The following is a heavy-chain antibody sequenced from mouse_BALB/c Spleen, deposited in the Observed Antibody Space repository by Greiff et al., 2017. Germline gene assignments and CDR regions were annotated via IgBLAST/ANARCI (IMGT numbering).Heavy chain of an antibody. CDR3: ARVYGSSYPDY. V-gene: IGHV1-69*01. CDR2: IDTSDSYT. D-gene: IGHD1-1*01. Sequence: QVQLQQPGAELVMPGASVKMSCKASGYTFTDYWMHWVKQRPGQGLEWIGAIDTSDSYTSYNQKFKGKATLTVDESSSTAYMQLSSLTSEDSAVYYCARVYGSSYPDYWGQGTSVTVSS. J-gene: IGHJ4*01. CDR1: GYTFTDYW.